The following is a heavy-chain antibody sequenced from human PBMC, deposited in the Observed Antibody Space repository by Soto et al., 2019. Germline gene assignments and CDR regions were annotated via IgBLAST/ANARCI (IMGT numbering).Heavy chain of an antibody. J-gene: IGHJ5*02. CDR2: IIPILGIA. Sequence: ASVKVSCKASGGTFSSYTISWVRQAPGQGLEWMGRIIPILGIANYAQKLQGRVTITADKSTSTDYMELSSLRSEDTAFYYCASGQLDSNWFDPWGQVTLVTVSS. CDR1: GGTFSSYT. CDR3: ASGQLDSNWFDP. V-gene: IGHV1-69*02. D-gene: IGHD6-13*01.